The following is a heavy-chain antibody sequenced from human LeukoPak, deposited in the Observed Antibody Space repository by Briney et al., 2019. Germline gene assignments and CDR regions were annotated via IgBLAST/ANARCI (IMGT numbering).Heavy chain of an antibody. CDR1: GGSISGGEYH. D-gene: IGHD2-15*01. J-gene: IGHJ5*02. CDR2: IYNSAT. V-gene: IGHV4-30-4*01. Sequence: PSQTLSLTCTVSGGSISGGEYHWRWIRQPPGKGLEWIGYIYNSATYYNPSLKSRVSISEDTSNNHFSLKVNSVTAADTAVYCASYRVNEGGRGSWGQGTLVTVSS. CDR3: SYRVNEGGRGS.